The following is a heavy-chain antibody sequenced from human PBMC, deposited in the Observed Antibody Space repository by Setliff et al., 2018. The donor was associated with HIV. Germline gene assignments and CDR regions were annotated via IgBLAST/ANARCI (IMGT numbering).Heavy chain of an antibody. Sequence: SETLSLTCAVYGGSFSGYYWGWIRQPPGKGLEWIGSIFYRGTTYDNSSLKSRLTMSVDTSKNQFSLRLTFLTAADTAVYYCARLSPLRAFDIWGQGTMVTVSS. CDR1: GGSFSGYY. CDR2: IFYRGTT. V-gene: IGHV4-34*12. CDR3: ARLSPLRAFDI. J-gene: IGHJ3*02.